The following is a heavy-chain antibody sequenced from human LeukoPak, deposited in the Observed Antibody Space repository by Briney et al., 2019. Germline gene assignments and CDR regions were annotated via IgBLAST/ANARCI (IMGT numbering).Heavy chain of an antibody. CDR3: ARRSNPPGRIDH. CDR1: GFTVGYNY. D-gene: IGHD1-14*01. J-gene: IGHJ4*02. V-gene: IGHV3-66*04. CDR2: IYNSGST. Sequence: GGSLRLSCTASGFTVGYNYMTWVRQAPGKGLEWVAAIYNSGSTYYADSVKGRFTISRDNSKNTMYLQMNSLKGEDTAVYYCARRSNPPGRIDHWGQGTLVTVSS.